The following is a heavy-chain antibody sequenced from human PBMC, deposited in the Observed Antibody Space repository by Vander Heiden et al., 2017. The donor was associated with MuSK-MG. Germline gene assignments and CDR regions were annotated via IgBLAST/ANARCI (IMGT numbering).Heavy chain of an antibody. V-gene: IGHV3-7*01. CDR1: GFTFSSYW. Sequence: EVQLVESGGGLVQPGGSLRLSCAASGFTFSSYWMSWVRQAPGNGLEWVANIKQDGSEKYYVDSVKGRFTISRDNAKNSLYLQMNSLRAEDTSVYYCARALTRYDYVWGSYRPDFFDYWGQGTLVTVSS. CDR3: ARALTRYDYVWGSYRPDFFDY. CDR2: IKQDGSEK. J-gene: IGHJ4*02. D-gene: IGHD3-16*02.